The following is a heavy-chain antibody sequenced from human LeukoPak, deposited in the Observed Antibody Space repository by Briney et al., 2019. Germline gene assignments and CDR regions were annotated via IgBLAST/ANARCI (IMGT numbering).Heavy chain of an antibody. J-gene: IGHJ4*02. V-gene: IGHV4-59*01. D-gene: IGHD4-17*01. CDR3: ARATVTSPTLLDY. CDR2: IYYSGST. Sequence: PSETLSLTCAVYGGSFSGYYWSWIRQPPGKGLEWIGYIYYSGSTNYNPSLKSRVTISVDTSKNQFSLKLSSVTAADRAVYYCARATVTSPTLLDYWGQGTLVTVSS. CDR1: GGSFSGYY.